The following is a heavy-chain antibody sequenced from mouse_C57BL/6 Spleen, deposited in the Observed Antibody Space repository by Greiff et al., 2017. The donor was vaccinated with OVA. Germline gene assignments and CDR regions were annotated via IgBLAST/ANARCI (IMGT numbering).Heavy chain of an antibody. CDR3: ARNDGYYFSMDY. Sequence: VKLKQPGTELVKPGASVKLSCKASGYTFTSYWMHWVKQRPGQGLEWIGNINPSNGGTNYNEKFKSKATLTVDKSSSTAYMQLSSLTSEDSAVYYCARNDGYYFSMDYWGQGTSVTVSS. CDR1: GYTFTSYW. J-gene: IGHJ4*01. CDR2: INPSNGGT. D-gene: IGHD2-3*01. V-gene: IGHV1-53*01.